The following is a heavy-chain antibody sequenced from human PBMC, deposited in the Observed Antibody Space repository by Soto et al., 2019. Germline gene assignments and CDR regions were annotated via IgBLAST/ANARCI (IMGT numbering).Heavy chain of an antibody. D-gene: IGHD3-16*01. V-gene: IGHV3-11*01. CDR1: GFSLNDYY. CDR2: ISNSGSTM. CDR3: TRDSYPPYFYRGMAV. Sequence: GGSLRLACVGSGFSLNDYYINWIRQSPGEGLEWVASISNSGSTMNYADSVKGRFSISRDRAKNAVYLQLSSLKGDDTAIYFCTRDSYPPYFYRGMAVWAQGTTVTVS. J-gene: IGHJ6*02.